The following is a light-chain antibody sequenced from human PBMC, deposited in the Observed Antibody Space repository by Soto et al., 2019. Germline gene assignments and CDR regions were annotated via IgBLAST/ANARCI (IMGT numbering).Light chain of an antibody. CDR2: DAS. CDR3: QQSRDWPLT. J-gene: IGKJ4*01. Sequence: EIVLTQSPATLSLSPGERATLSCRASQSLNSLLAWYQQKPGQAPRLVMYDASNRATGVPARFSGSGSGTDFTLTISSLEPEDFAVYYCQQSRDWPLTFGGGTKVEIK. V-gene: IGKV3-11*01. CDR1: QSLNSL.